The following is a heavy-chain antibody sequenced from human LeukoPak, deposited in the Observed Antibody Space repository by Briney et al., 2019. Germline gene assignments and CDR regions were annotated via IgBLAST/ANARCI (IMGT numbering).Heavy chain of an antibody. J-gene: IGHJ3*02. CDR1: GFTVSSNY. CDR3: ARDISDAFDI. CDR2: IYSGGST. Sequence: QSGGSLRLSCAASGFTVSSNYMSWVRQAPGKGLEWVSVIYSGGSTYYADSVKGRFTISRDNSKNTLYLQMNSLRGEDTAVYYCARDISDAFDIWGQGTMVTVSS. V-gene: IGHV3-53*01.